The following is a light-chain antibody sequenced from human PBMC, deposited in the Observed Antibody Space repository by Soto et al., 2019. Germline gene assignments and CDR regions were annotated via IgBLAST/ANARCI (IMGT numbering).Light chain of an antibody. Sequence: EIVLTQSPGTLSLSPGERATLSCRASQSVSSGKLAWYQQKPGQAPRLLIYGASSRATGIPDRFSGSGSGTDFTLTISRLEPEDFAVYYCQQYGSSPPITFGQGTRLEIK. CDR3: QQYGSSPPIT. CDR2: GAS. J-gene: IGKJ5*01. V-gene: IGKV3-20*01. CDR1: QSVSSGK.